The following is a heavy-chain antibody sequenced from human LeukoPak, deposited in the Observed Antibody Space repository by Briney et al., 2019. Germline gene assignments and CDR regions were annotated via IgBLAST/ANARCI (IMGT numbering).Heavy chain of an antibody. V-gene: IGHV4-34*01. CDR1: GGSFSGYY. D-gene: IGHD3-16*02. J-gene: IGHJ4*02. CDR2: INHSGST. CDR3: ARGRGTFGGVIVRRPATLDY. Sequence: KPSETLSLTCAVYGGSFSGYYWSWIRQPPGKGLEWIGEINHSGSTNYNPSLKSRVTISVDTSKNQFSLKLSSVTAADTAVYYCARGRGTFGGVIVRRPATLDYWGQGTLVTVSS.